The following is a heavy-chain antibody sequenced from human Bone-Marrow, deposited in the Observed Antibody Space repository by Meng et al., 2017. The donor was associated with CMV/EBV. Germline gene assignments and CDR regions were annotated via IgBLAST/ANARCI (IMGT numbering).Heavy chain of an antibody. J-gene: IGHJ6*02. Sequence: GESLKISCAASGFTFSSYSMNWVRQAPGKGLEWVSSISSSSSYIYYADSVKGRFTISRDNAKNSLYLQMNSLRAEDTAVYYCAKDMSSGWYNYYYGMDVWGQGTTVTVSS. CDR1: GFTFSSYS. D-gene: IGHD6-19*01. CDR3: AKDMSSGWYNYYYGMDV. CDR2: ISSSSSYI. V-gene: IGHV3-21*01.